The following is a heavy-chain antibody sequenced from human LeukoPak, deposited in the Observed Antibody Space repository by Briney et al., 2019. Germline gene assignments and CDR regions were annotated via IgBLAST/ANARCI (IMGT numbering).Heavy chain of an antibody. Sequence: GGSLRLSCAASGSTFSNYEMNWVRQAPGKGLEWVSYISSSGSPIYYADSVKGRFTISRDNAKNSLYLQMNSLRAEDTAVYYCACSSGWYGWFDPWGQGTLVTVSS. V-gene: IGHV3-48*03. D-gene: IGHD6-19*01. CDR3: ACSSGWYGWFDP. CDR2: ISSSGSPI. CDR1: GSTFSNYE. J-gene: IGHJ5*02.